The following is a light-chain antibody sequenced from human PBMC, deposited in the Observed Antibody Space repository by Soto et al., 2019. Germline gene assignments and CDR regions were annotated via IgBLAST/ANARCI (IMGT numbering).Light chain of an antibody. CDR2: DVS. CDR3: SSYAGSNSVV. V-gene: IGLV2-8*01. Sequence: QSALTQPPSASGSPGQSVTISCTGTSSDVGGYNYVSWYQQHPGKAPKLIIYDVSKRPSRVPDRFSGSKSGNTASLTVSGLQAEDEADYYCSSYAGSNSVVFGGGTKLTVL. CDR1: SSDVGGYNY. J-gene: IGLJ2*01.